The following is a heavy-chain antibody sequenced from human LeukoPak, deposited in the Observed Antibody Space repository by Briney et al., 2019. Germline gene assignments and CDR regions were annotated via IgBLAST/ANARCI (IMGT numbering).Heavy chain of an antibody. D-gene: IGHD6-19*01. CDR2: IYYNGST. CDR1: GGSISSGGYY. Sequence: SETLSLTCTVSGGSISSGGYYWSWIRQHPGKGLEWIGYIYYNGSTYYNPSLKSRVTISVDTSKNQFSLKLSSVTAADTAVYYCARGGLTYYFDYWGQGTLVTVSS. V-gene: IGHV4-31*03. J-gene: IGHJ4*02. CDR3: ARGGLTYYFDY.